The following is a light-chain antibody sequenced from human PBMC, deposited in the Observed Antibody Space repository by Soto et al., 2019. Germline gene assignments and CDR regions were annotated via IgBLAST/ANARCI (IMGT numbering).Light chain of an antibody. V-gene: IGKV1-33*01. CDR3: QHYNSYSEA. Sequence: DIQMTQSPSSLSASVGNRVTITCQASQGISNHLNWYQQKPGKAPKLLISDASNLETGVPSRFSGSGSGTHFTLTISSLQPEDFATYYCQHYNSYSEAFGQGTKVDIK. CDR1: QGISNH. J-gene: IGKJ1*01. CDR2: DAS.